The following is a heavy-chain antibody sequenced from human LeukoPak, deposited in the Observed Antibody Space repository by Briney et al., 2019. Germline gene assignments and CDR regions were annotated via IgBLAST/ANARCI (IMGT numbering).Heavy chain of an antibody. Sequence: ASVKVSCKASGYIFTHHGINWMRQAPGQGLEWMGWISAYNGDTKYAQKFQGRLTMATDTSTSTAYMELWSLRSDDTAVYYCARDPSNSSGWRAWGDYWGQGILVTVSS. CDR3: ARDPSNSSGWRAWGDY. CDR2: ISAYNGDT. J-gene: IGHJ4*02. D-gene: IGHD6-25*01. CDR1: GYIFTHHG. V-gene: IGHV1-18*01.